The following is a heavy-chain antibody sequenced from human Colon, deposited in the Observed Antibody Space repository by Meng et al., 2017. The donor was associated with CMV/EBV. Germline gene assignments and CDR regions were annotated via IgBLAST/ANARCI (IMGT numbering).Heavy chain of an antibody. CDR2: IRSDGSAT. CDR3: VRSSGWSLFDY. CDR1: GYTFSDYY. Sequence: QGHLMQCGAGGKEPGASVKVSCKTSGYTFSDYYMHWVRQAPGQGLEWMGWIRSDGSATNYAQKFRGRVTMTRDASVSTAYMELSGLTSDDTAVYFCVRSSGWSLFDYWGPGALVTVSS. D-gene: IGHD6-19*01. V-gene: IGHV1-2*02. J-gene: IGHJ4*02.